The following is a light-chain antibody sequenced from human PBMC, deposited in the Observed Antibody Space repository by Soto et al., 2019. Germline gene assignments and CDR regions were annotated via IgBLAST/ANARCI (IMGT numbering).Light chain of an antibody. CDR1: SSDVGGYNY. V-gene: IGLV2-11*01. J-gene: IGLJ3*02. Sequence: QSALTQPRSVSGSPGQSVTISCAGTSSDVGGYNYVSWYQQHPGNAPKLMIYDVSKRPSGVPDRFSGSKSGNTGSLTISWLKAEYEADYYCCSYAGSNTWVFGGGTKVTVL. CDR3: CSYAGSNTWV. CDR2: DVS.